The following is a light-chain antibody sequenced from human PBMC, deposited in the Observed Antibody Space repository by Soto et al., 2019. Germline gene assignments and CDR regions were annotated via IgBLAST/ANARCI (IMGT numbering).Light chain of an antibody. Sequence: AVLLTQSPSSFSASTGDRATITRRASQDIHNYLAWYQQVPGKAPKLLLYAASILQTGVPSRFSGSGSGTDFTLTIDGLQSEDFATYFCQHYYNYPWTFGQGTTVE. CDR2: AAS. CDR3: QHYYNYPWT. V-gene: IGKV1-8*01. CDR1: QDIHNY. J-gene: IGKJ1*01.